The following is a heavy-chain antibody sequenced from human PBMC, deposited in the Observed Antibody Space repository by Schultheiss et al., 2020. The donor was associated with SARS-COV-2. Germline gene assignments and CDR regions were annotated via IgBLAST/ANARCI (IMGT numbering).Heavy chain of an antibody. J-gene: IGHJ4*02. Sequence: GGSLRLSCAASGFTFSSYAMTWVRQAPGKGLEWVSAVSGSGGGTSYADSVKGRFTICRDNSKNTLSLQMNSLRAEDTAVYYCAKDGSDSSYYFDYWGQGTLVTVSS. CDR2: VSGSGGGT. D-gene: IGHD6-6*01. CDR1: GFTFSSYA. CDR3: AKDGSDSSYYFDY. V-gene: IGHV3-23*01.